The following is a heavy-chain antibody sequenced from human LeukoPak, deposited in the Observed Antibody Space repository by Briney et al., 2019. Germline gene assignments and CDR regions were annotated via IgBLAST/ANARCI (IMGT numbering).Heavy chain of an antibody. Sequence: PGGSLRLSCAASGFTLRSYGVHWVRQAPGEGLEWVAVIWHDGSVLDYSESVKGRFTVSRDNRKNTLYLQMDSLRVEDTAVYYCARDRGQDDPIDIWGQGTLVTVSS. V-gene: IGHV3-33*01. J-gene: IGHJ4*02. CDR2: IWHDGSVL. CDR1: GFTLRSYG. D-gene: IGHD3-10*01. CDR3: ARDRGQDDPIDI.